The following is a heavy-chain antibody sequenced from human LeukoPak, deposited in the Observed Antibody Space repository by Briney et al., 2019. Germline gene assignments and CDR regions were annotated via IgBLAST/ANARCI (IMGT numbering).Heavy chain of an antibody. D-gene: IGHD3-22*01. CDR1: GLTFSRYA. CDR2: VSTSGGST. V-gene: IGHV3-23*01. J-gene: IGHJ4*02. Sequence: GGSLRLSCAASGLTFSRYAMSWVRQAPGKGLEWVSGVSTSGGSTYYADSVKGRFTISRDNSKNTLHLQMNSLRAEDTAIYYCAKQAYDSLRTDFDYWGQGTLVTVSS. CDR3: AKQAYDSLRTDFDY.